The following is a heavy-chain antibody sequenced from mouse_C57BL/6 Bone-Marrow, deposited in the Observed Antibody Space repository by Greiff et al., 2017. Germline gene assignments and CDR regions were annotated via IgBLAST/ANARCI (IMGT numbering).Heavy chain of an antibody. CDR3: ARLDYDGAWFAY. CDR2: IYPRSGNT. J-gene: IGHJ3*01. V-gene: IGHV1-81*01. Sequence: QVQLQQSGAELARPGASVKLSCKASGYTFTSYGISWVKQRTGQGLEWIGEIYPRSGNTYYNEKFKGKATLTADKSSSTAYMELRSLTSEDSAVYFCARLDYDGAWFAYWGQGTLVTVSA. D-gene: IGHD2-4*01. CDR1: GYTFTSYG.